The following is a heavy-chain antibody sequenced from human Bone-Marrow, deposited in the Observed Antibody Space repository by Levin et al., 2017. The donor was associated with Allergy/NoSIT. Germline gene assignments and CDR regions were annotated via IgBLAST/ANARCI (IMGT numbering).Heavy chain of an antibody. D-gene: IGHD1-26*01. CDR1: GFTFSSYA. J-gene: IGHJ4*02. Sequence: GGSLRLSCAASGFTFSSYAMHWVRQAPGKGLEWVAVISYDGSNKYYADSVKGRFTISRDNSKNTLYLQMNSLRAEDTAVYYCARDPGIVGATTCPDYWGQGTLVTVSS. V-gene: IGHV3-30-3*01. CDR2: ISYDGSNK. CDR3: ARDPGIVGATTCPDY.